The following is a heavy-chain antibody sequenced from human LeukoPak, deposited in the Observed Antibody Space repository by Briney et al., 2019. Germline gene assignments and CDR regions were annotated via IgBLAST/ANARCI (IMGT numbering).Heavy chain of an antibody. V-gene: IGHV3-7*01. CDR2: INQDGNSQ. J-gene: IGHJ4*02. Sequence: QTGGSLRLSCEASGFAFSSYWASWVRQAPGKGLEWVANINQDGNSQNYVDSVRGRFTISKDNAKNSVYLQMNSLRAEDTAVYYCARSLWPEDYWGQGILVTVSS. CDR3: ARSLWPEDY. D-gene: IGHD2-21*01. CDR1: GFAFSSYW.